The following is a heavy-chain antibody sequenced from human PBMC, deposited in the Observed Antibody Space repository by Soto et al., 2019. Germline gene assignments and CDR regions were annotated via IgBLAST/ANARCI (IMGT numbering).Heavy chain of an antibody. V-gene: IGHV3-48*03. J-gene: IGHJ6*02. CDR3: ARDLPLRIYYYGMDV. CDR2: ISSSGSTI. D-gene: IGHD3-16*01. CDR1: GFTFSSYE. Sequence: ESGGGLVQPGGSLRLSCAASGFTFSSYEMNWVRQAPGKGLEWVSYISSSGSTIYYADSVKGRFTISRDNAKNSLYLQMNSLRAEDTAVYYCARDLPLRIYYYGMDVWGQGTTVTVSS.